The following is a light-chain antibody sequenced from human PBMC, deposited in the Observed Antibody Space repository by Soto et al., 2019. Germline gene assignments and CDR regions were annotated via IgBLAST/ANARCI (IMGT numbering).Light chain of an antibody. Sequence: IPFTQSPSFLSASVGDIVTITCRASQGISNYLAWYQQKQGKAPTLLIHTASSLQTGVPSRFRGSGSGTELTITISRLKPEDCATDEGQQRHSYPITFCQGTRLEIK. CDR3: QQRHSYPIT. J-gene: IGKJ5*01. CDR2: TAS. V-gene: IGKV1-9*01. CDR1: QGISNY.